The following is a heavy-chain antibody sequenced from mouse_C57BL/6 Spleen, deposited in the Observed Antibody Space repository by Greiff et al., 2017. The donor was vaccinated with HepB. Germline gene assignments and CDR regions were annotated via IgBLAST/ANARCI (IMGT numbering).Heavy chain of an antibody. V-gene: IGHV1-50*01. CDR2: IDPSDSYT. CDR1: GYTFTSYW. D-gene: IGHD1-1*01. Sequence: QVQLQQSGAELVKPGASVKLSCKASGYTFTSYWMQWVKQRPGQGLEWIGEIDPSDSYTNYNQKFKGKATLTVDTSSSTAYMQLSSLTSEDSAVYYCANYYGSSYDAMDYWGQGTSVTVSS. CDR3: ANYYGSSYDAMDY. J-gene: IGHJ4*01.